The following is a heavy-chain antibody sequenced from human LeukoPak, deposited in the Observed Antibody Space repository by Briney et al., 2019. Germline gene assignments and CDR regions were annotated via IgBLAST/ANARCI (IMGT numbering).Heavy chain of an antibody. V-gene: IGHV4-34*01. J-gene: IGHJ4*02. CDR1: GGSFSGYY. CDR2: INHSGST. CDR3: ARIFSVGYYFDY. D-gene: IGHD3-3*01. Sequence: SETLSLTCAVYGGSFSGYYWSWIRQPPGKGLEWIGEINHSGSTNYNPSLKSRVTISVDTSKNQFSLKLSSVTAADTAVYYCARIFSVGYYFDYWGQGTLVTVSS.